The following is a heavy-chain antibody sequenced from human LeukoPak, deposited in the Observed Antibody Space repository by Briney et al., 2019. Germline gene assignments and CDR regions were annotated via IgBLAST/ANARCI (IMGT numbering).Heavy chain of an antibody. CDR1: RYTFTNYY. J-gene: IGHJ4*02. CDR2: INPTGGST. CDR3: ARTPLAGTDYFDY. D-gene: IGHD6-19*01. Sequence: GASVKVSCKASRYTFTNYYMHWVRQAPGQGLEWMGIINPTGGSTRYAQKFQDRFTMTRDTSTSTVYMELSSLRSEDTAMYYCARTPLAGTDYFDYWGQGTLVTISS. V-gene: IGHV1-46*01.